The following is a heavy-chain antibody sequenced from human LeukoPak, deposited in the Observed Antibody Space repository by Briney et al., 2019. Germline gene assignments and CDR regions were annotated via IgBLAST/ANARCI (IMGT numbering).Heavy chain of an antibody. D-gene: IGHD4-11*01. V-gene: IGHV3-30-3*01. CDR2: ISYDGSNK. J-gene: IGHJ5*02. CDR3: ARDRRSVDYSNYATTNWFDP. CDR1: GFTFSSYA. Sequence: PGRSLRLSCAASGFTFSSYAMHWVRQAPGKGLEWVAVISYDGSNKYYADFVKGRFTISRDNSKNTLYLQMNSLRAEDTAVYYCARDRRSVDYSNYATTNWFDPWGQGTLVTVSS.